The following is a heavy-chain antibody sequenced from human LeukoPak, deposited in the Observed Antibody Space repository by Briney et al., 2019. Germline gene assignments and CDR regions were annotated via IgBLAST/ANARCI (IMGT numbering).Heavy chain of an antibody. J-gene: IGHJ4*02. D-gene: IGHD4-23*01. V-gene: IGHV3-48*01. Sequence: QPGGSLRLSCAASGFTFSSYSMNWVRQAPGKGLEWVSYISSSSSTIYYADSVKGRFTISRDNAKNSLYLQMNSLRAEDTAVYYCARDAGEGGTTVVTSHYWGQGTLVTVSS. CDR2: ISSSSSTI. CDR1: GFTFSSYS. CDR3: ARDAGEGGTTVVTSHY.